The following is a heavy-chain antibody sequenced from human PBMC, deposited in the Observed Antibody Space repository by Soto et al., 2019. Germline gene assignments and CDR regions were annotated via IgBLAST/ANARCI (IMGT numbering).Heavy chain of an antibody. V-gene: IGHV1-2*04. Sequence: GASVKVSCKASGYTFTGYYMHWVRQATGQGLEWMGWINPNSGGTNYAQKFQGWVTMTRDTSISTAYMELSRLRSDDTAVYYCARGSRRTRFLEWTRADYGMDVWGQGTTVTVSS. J-gene: IGHJ6*02. D-gene: IGHD3-3*01. CDR1: GYTFTGYY. CDR2: INPNSGGT. CDR3: ARGSRRTRFLEWTRADYGMDV.